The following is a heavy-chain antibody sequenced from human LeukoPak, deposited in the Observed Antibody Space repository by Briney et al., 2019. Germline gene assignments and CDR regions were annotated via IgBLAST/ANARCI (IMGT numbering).Heavy chain of an antibody. CDR2: IKQDGSEK. V-gene: IGHV3-7*01. CDR1: GFTFSHYW. D-gene: IGHD3-9*01. Sequence: GGSLRLSCAPSGFTFSHYWMSWVRQAPGKGLEWVANIKQDGSEKYYVDSVKGRFTISRDNAKNSLYLQMNSLRAEDTAVYYCASLEIYNILTGYYDDYWGQGILVTVSS. CDR3: ASLEIYNILTGYYDDY. J-gene: IGHJ4*02.